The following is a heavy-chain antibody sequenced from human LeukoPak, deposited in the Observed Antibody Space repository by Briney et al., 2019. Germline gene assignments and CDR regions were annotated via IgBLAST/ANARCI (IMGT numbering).Heavy chain of an antibody. J-gene: IGHJ4*02. CDR1: GFTFSSSA. CDR2: ISGNVFYT. CDR3: AKGSRSYSSSWYYFDS. V-gene: IGHV3-23*01. D-gene: IGHD6-13*01. Sequence: GGSLRLSCEASGFTFSSSAMYWVCQAPGKGLEWVSSISGNVFYTYYADSVKGRFTMSRDNSKNTLYLQMNSLRAEDTAVYYCAKGSRSYSSSWYYFDSWGQGTLVTVSS.